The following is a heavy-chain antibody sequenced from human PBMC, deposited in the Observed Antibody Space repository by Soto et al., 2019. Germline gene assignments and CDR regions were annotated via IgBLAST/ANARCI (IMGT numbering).Heavy chain of an antibody. J-gene: IGHJ6*02. CDR2: ITISGRTI. CDR1: GFTFSHYE. D-gene: IGHD4-17*01. V-gene: IGHV3-48*03. Sequence: EVQLVDSGGGLVQPGGSLRLSCAASGFTFSHYEMNWVRQAPGKGLEWLSSITISGRTIYYAVSVRGRFNISRDDAKSSLFLPMNSLRAEDTAVYYCARDGGYYGDLEYYYGLDVWGQGTTVTVSS. CDR3: ARDGGYYGDLEYYYGLDV.